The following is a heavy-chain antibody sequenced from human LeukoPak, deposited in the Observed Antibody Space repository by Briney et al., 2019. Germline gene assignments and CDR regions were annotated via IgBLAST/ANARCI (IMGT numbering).Heavy chain of an antibody. CDR3: ARDVRDGYNRDYFDY. V-gene: IGHV3-21*01. CDR2: ISSSSSYI. J-gene: IGHJ4*02. CDR1: GFTFSSYS. Sequence: PGGSLRLSCAAPGFTFSSYSMNWVRQAPGKGLEWVSSISSSSSYIYYADSVKGRFTISRDNAKNSLYLQMNSLRAEDTAVYYCARDVRDGYNRDYFDYWGQGTLVTVSS. D-gene: IGHD5-24*01.